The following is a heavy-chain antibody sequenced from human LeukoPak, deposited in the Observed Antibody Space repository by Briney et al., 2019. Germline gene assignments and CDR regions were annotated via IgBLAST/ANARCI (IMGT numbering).Heavy chain of an antibody. Sequence: SETLSLTCTVSGGSISSYYWSWIRQPAGKGLEWIGRIYTSGSTNYNPSLKSRVTMSVDTSKNQISLKLSSVTAADTAVYYCARHPGYCSGGSCSYFDYWGQGTLVTVSS. CDR1: GGSISSYY. CDR2: IYTSGST. V-gene: IGHV4-4*07. D-gene: IGHD2-15*01. J-gene: IGHJ4*02. CDR3: ARHPGYCSGGSCSYFDY.